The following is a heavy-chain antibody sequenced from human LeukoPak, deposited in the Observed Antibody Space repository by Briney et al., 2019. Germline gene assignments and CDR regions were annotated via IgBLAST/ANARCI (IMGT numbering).Heavy chain of an antibody. Sequence: ASVKVSCKASGYTFTGYYMHWVRQAPGQGLEWMGWMNPNSGNTGYAQKFQGRVTMTRNTSISTAYMELSSLRSEDTAVYYCARDGSGYEYYYYMDVWGKGTTVTISS. CDR2: MNPNSGNT. J-gene: IGHJ6*03. V-gene: IGHV1-8*02. CDR3: ARDGSGYEYYYYMDV. D-gene: IGHD5-12*01. CDR1: GYTFTGYY.